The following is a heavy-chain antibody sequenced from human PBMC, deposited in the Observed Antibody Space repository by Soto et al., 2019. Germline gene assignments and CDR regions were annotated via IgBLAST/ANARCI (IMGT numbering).Heavy chain of an antibody. CDR3: ARVPRDIVVVPAAMPEYYYGMDV. J-gene: IGHJ6*02. V-gene: IGHV1-69*02. D-gene: IGHD2-2*01. CDR1: GGTFSSYT. Sequence: QVQLVQSGAEVKKPGSSVKVSCKASGGTFSSYTISWVRQAPGQGLEWMGRIIPILGIANYAQKFQGRVTITADKSTSTAYMELSSLRSEDTAVYYCARVPRDIVVVPAAMPEYYYGMDVWGQGTTVTVSS. CDR2: IIPILGIA.